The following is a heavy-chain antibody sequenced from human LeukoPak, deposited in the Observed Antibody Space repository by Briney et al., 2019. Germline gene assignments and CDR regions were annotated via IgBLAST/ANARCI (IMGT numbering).Heavy chain of an antibody. Sequence: GGSLRLSCTASGFTFGDYSMSWVRHAPGKGLVWVSRINSDGRTTSYADSVKCRFTISRDNAKNTLFLQMNSLRAEDTAVYYCARDPDCSGWSSLEYWGQGTLVTVSS. V-gene: IGHV3-74*01. CDR3: ARDPDCSGWSSLEY. D-gene: IGHD6-19*01. CDR1: GFTFGDYS. CDR2: INSDGRTT. J-gene: IGHJ4*02.